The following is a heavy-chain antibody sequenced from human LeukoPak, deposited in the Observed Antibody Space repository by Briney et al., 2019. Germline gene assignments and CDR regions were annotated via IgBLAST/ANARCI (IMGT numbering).Heavy chain of an antibody. CDR2: IYSGGST. J-gene: IGHJ4*02. Sequence: PGGSLRLSCAAYGLTISGNYMSWVRQAPGKGLEWVSVIYSGGSTYYSDSVKGRFTISRDSSKSTLYLQMNSLRAEDTAVYYCARETMMTTVTTSSYYFDYWGQGTLVTVSS. V-gene: IGHV3-66*01. D-gene: IGHD4-17*01. CDR1: GLTISGNY. CDR3: ARETMMTTVTTSSYYFDY.